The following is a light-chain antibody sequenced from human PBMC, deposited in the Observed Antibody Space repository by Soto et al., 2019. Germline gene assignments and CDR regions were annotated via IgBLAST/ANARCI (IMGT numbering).Light chain of an antibody. J-gene: IGKJ2*01. CDR1: QSVSSN. CDR2: GAS. CDR3: QQDNNWPPYT. Sequence: EIVMTQSPATLSVSPGERATLSCRASQSVSSNLAWYQQKPGQAPSLLIYGASTRATGIPARFSGSGSGTEFTLPISSLQAEDFAVYYCQQDNNWPPYTFGQGTKLEIK. V-gene: IGKV3-15*01.